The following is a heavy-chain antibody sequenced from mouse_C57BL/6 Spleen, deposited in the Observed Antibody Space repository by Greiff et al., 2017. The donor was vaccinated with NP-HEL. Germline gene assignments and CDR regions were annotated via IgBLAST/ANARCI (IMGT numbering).Heavy chain of an antibody. CDR1: GYSITSGYY. D-gene: IGHD1-1*01. CDR3: ARYYYGSSPDWYFDV. CDR2: ISYDGSN. Sequence: ESGPGLVKPSQSLSLTCSVTGYSITSGYYWNWIRQFPGNKLEWMGYISYDGSNNYNPSLKNRISITRDTSKNQFFLKLNSVTTEDTATYYCARYYYGSSPDWYFDVWGTGTTVTVSS. J-gene: IGHJ1*03. V-gene: IGHV3-6*01.